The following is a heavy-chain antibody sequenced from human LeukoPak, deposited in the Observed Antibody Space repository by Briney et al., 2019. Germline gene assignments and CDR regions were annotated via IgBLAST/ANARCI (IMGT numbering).Heavy chain of an antibody. CDR2: VNPNSGGT. D-gene: IGHD3-22*01. Sequence: ASVKVSCKASGYTFTDYFMHWVRQAPGQGLEWLGWVNPNSGGTNYAQKFHGRVTMTRDTSISTAYMELSRLKSDDTAVYYCARVSSITLIVVPDYFDYWGQGTLVTVSP. V-gene: IGHV1-2*02. J-gene: IGHJ4*02. CDR1: GYTFTDYF. CDR3: ARVSSITLIVVPDYFDY.